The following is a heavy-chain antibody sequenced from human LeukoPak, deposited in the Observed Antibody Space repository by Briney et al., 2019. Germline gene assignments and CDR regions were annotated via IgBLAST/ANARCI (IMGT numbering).Heavy chain of an antibody. V-gene: IGHV4-4*09. Sequence: SETLSLTCTVSGSISGYYWSWIRQPPGKGLEWIGYIYTSGSTNYNPSLESRVTMSVDTSKNQFSLKLSSVTAADTAVYYCARTDDYYGDYVWGIWGQGTLVTVSS. CDR1: GSISGYY. J-gene: IGHJ4*02. CDR3: ARTDDYYGDYVWGI. D-gene: IGHD4-17*01. CDR2: IYTSGST.